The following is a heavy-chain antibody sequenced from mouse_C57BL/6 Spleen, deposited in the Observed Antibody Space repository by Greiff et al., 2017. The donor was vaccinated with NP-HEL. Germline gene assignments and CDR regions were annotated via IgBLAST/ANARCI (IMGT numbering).Heavy chain of an antibody. V-gene: IGHV14-1*01. J-gene: IGHJ3*01. Sequence: DVKLQESGAELVRPGASVKLSCTASGFNIKDYYMHWVKQRPEQGLEWIGRIDPEDGDTEYAPKFQGKATMTADTSSNTAYLQLSSLTSEDTAVYYCTPLYYDYSWFAYWGQGTLVTVSA. CDR1: GFNIKDYY. D-gene: IGHD2-4*01. CDR2: IDPEDGDT. CDR3: TPLYYDYSWFAY.